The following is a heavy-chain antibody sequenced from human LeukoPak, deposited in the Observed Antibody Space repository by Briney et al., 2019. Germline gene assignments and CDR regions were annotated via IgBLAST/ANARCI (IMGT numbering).Heavy chain of an antibody. CDR1: GFTFSSYG. D-gene: IGHD3-22*01. V-gene: IGHV3-33*01. J-gene: IGHJ4*02. CDR2: IWYDGSNK. CDR3: AREILYHDTNGPNPLGYFDY. Sequence: GGSLRLSCAASGFTFSSYGMHWVRQAPGKGLEWVAVIWYDGSNKCYGDSVKGRFTISRDNSKNTVYLQMNSLRAEDTAVYYCAREILYHDTNGPNPLGYFDYWGQGTLVTVSS.